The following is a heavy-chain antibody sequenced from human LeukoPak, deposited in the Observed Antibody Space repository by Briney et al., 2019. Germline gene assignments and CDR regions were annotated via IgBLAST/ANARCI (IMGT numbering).Heavy chain of an antibody. V-gene: IGHV3-30*18. CDR2: IWYGGSNK. CDR1: GFTFSSYG. D-gene: IGHD2-2*01. J-gene: IGHJ3*02. CDR3: AKDQDRYCSSTSCPGAFDI. Sequence: GRSLRLSCAASGFTFSSYGMHWVRQAPGKGLEWVAVIWYGGSNKYYADSVKGRFTISRDNSKNTLYLQMNSLRAEDTAVYYCAKDQDRYCSSTSCPGAFDIWGQGTMVTVSS.